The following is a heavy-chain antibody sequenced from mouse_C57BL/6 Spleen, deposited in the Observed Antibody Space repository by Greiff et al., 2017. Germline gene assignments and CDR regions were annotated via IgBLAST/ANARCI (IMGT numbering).Heavy chain of an antibody. J-gene: IGHJ4*01. D-gene: IGHD2-5*01. V-gene: IGHV1-69*01. CDR1: GYTFTSYW. CDR3: AGSNGDYYAMDY. CDR2: IDPSDSYT. Sequence: QVHVKQPGAELVMPGASVKLSCKASGYTFTSYWMHWVKQRPGQGLEWIGEIDPSDSYTNYNQKFKGKSTLTVDKSSSTAYMQLSSLTSEDSAVYYCAGSNGDYYAMDYWGQGTSVTVSS.